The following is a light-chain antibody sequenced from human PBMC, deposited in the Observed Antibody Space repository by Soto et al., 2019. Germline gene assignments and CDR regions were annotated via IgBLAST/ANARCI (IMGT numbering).Light chain of an antibody. Sequence: DVQMTQSPSTLSASVRDSVTITCRASQSIDSWLAWYQQKPGKAPKLLIYKASSLESGVPSRLSGSGSGTEFTLTVSSLQPDDFATYYCQQYHYFPYTFGQGTNLEIK. CDR1: QSIDSW. V-gene: IGKV1-5*03. CDR2: KAS. CDR3: QQYHYFPYT. J-gene: IGKJ2*01.